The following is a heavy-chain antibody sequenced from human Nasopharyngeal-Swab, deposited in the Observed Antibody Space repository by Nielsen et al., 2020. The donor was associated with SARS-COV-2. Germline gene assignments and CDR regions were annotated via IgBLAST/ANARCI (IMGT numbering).Heavy chain of an antibody. CDR3: ARKGIAVAGTWFDP. CDR1: GFTFSSYS. Sequence: GESLKISCAASGFTFSSYSMNWVRQAPGKGLEWVSSISSSSSYIYYADSVKGRFTISRDNAKNSLYLQMNSLRAEDTAAYYCARKGIAVAGTWFDPWGQGTLVTVSS. J-gene: IGHJ5*02. D-gene: IGHD6-19*01. CDR2: ISSSSSYI. V-gene: IGHV3-21*01.